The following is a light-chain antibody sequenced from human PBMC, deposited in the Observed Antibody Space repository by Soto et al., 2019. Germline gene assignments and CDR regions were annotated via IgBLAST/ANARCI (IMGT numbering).Light chain of an antibody. Sequence: EIVMTQSPATLSASPGEGATLSCKAGQTVYNNLAWYQQRPGQPPRLLIYDASTRATGISARFSGSGYGKEFTLTISSLQSEDFAVYFCQQCRNWPLTFGGGTKVEIK. V-gene: IGKV3-15*01. CDR1: QTVYNN. CDR3: QQCRNWPLT. CDR2: DAS. J-gene: IGKJ4*01.